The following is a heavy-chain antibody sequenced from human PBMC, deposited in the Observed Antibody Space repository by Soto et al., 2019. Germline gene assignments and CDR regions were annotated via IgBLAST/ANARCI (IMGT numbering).Heavy chain of an antibody. CDR2: ISASGGGT. D-gene: IGHD6-25*01. CDR1: GFSFSNYA. CDR3: AKEMYSSGAYYFYFGMDV. V-gene: IGHV3-23*01. Sequence: VQLLESGGGLVQPGGSLRLSCAASGFSFSNYAMSWVRQAPGKGLEWVSAISASGGGTYYADSVRGRFTISRDNSMNTLYLQMISLRAEDTAVYYCAKEMYSSGAYYFYFGMDVWGQATTDTVSS. J-gene: IGHJ6*02.